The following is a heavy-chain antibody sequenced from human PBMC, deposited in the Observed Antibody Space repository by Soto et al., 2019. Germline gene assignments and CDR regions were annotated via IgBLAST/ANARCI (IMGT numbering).Heavy chain of an antibody. CDR1: GFTFNNYA. D-gene: IGHD3-10*01. J-gene: IGHJ4*02. Sequence: EVQLLESGGGLVQPGGSLRLSCAASGFTFNNYAITWVRQAPGKGLEWVSAIRGGGDTTSYADSVKGRFTVSRDGSKNTLYLQMSSLRAEDTALYYCAKGRGGSGSLTPRVDFWGQGTLVTVSS. V-gene: IGHV3-23*01. CDR2: IRGGGDTT. CDR3: AKGRGGSGSLTPRVDF.